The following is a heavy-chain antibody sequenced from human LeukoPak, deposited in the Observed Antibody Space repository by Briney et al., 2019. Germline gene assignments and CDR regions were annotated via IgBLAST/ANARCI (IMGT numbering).Heavy chain of an antibody. Sequence: SETLSLTCSVSCGSISSSSYYWSWIRQPPGKGLEWIGTIYYSGSTYYNPSLKSRVTISIDTSKNQFSLKLSSVTAADTAVYYCASKPHASGCWGQGTLVTVSS. D-gene: IGHD3-10*01. V-gene: IGHV4-39*01. CDR2: IYYSGST. CDR1: CGSISSSSYY. J-gene: IGHJ4*02. CDR3: ASKPHASGC.